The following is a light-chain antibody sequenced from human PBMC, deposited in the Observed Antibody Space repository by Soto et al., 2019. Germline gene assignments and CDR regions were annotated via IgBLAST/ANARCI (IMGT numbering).Light chain of an antibody. V-gene: IGLV1-40*01. CDR2: EVR. CDR1: SSNLGAGYD. CDR3: SAYTARSTLV. J-gene: IGLJ3*02. Sequence: QSVLTQPPSVSGAPGQRVTISCTGTSSNLGAGYDVHWYQQLPGAVPKLIIYEVRNRPSGISSRFSGSRSGNTASLTISGLQPEDEGDYYCSAYTARSTLVFGGGTKLTVL.